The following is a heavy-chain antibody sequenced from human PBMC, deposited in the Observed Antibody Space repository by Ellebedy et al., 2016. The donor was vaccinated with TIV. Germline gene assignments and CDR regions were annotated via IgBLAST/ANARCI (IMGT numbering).Heavy chain of an antibody. CDR2: GYHSGST. V-gene: IGHV4-39*07. D-gene: IGHD5-12*01. CDR1: GDSITHSSYY. J-gene: IGHJ4*02. Sequence: SETLSLTCTVAGDSITHSSYYWAWIRQPPGTGLEWIGSGYHSGSTFYNPSLESRVTISGDTSKNQLSLKLSSVTAADTAVYYCARHIVVPTPGFEYWGQGAPVTVSS. CDR3: ARHIVVPTPGFEY.